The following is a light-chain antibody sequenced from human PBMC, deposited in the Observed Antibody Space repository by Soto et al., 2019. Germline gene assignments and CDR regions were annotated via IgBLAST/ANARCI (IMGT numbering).Light chain of an antibody. CDR1: QSVSSY. CDR3: QQRSNWPWT. CDR2: DAS. J-gene: IGKJ1*01. V-gene: IGKV3-11*01. Sequence: IVLTQSLATLSLSPGERATLSCRASQSVSSYLAWYQQKPGQAPRLLIYDASNRATGIPARFSGSGSGTDFTLTISSLEPEDFAVYYCQQRSNWPWTFCQGTKVDI.